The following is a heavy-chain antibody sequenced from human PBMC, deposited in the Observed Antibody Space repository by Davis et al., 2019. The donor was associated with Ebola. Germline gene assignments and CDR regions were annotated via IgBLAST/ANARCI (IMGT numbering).Heavy chain of an antibody. Sequence: GESLKISCAASGFTFSSYSMNWVRQAPGKGLEWVSSISSSSSYIYYADSVKGRFTISRDNAKNSLFLQMDSLTAEDTAIYYCAKDSSGRWDYFDSWGQGTLVTVSS. CDR2: ISSSSSYI. D-gene: IGHD6-19*01. CDR3: AKDSSGRWDYFDS. CDR1: GFTFSSYS. J-gene: IGHJ4*02. V-gene: IGHV3-21*01.